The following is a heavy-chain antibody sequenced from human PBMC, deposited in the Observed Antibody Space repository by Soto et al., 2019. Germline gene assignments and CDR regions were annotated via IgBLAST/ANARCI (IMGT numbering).Heavy chain of an antibody. CDR1: GFSFKNYG. V-gene: IGHV3-30*18. CDR2: ISNDGNNK. J-gene: IGHJ5*02. CDR3: AKDSDMPTRPRGFGP. D-gene: IGHD6-6*01. Sequence: PGGSLRLSCAASGFSFKNYGMNWVRQAPGKGLEWVALISNDGNNKYYADSVTGRFTISRDNSKNTLYLQMNSLRAEDTALYYCAKDSDMPTRPRGFGPWGQGTLVTVSS.